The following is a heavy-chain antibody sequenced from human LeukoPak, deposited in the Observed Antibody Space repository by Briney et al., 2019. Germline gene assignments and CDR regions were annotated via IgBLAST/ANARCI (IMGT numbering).Heavy chain of an antibody. CDR2: ISSSGGTI. D-gene: IGHD6-19*01. V-gene: IGHV3-48*03. CDR1: GFTFSSYE. Sequence: GGSLRLSCAASGFTFSSYEMNWVRQAPGKGLEWVSYISSSGGTIYYADSVKGRFTISRDNAKNSLYLQMNSLRAEDTAVYYCARVLAIAVAGDFDYWGQGTLVTVSS. J-gene: IGHJ4*02. CDR3: ARVLAIAVAGDFDY.